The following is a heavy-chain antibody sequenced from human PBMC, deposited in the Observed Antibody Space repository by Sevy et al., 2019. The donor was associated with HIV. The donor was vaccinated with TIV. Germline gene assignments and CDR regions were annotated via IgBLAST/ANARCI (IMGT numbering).Heavy chain of an antibody. J-gene: IGHJ6*02. D-gene: IGHD6-13*01. CDR2: INPNSGGT. CDR3: ARRIGAAAGPTLGMDV. Sequence: ASVKVSCKASGYTFTGYYMHWVRQAPGQGLEWMGWINPNSGGTNYAQKFQGRVTMTRDTSISTAYMELSRLRSDDTAVYYCARRIGAAAGPTLGMDVWGQGTTVTVSS. V-gene: IGHV1-2*02. CDR1: GYTFTGYY.